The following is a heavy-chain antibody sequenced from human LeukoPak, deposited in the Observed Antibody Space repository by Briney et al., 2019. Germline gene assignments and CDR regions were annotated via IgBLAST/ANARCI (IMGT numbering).Heavy chain of an antibody. CDR1: GGTFSNNA. CDR3: ARSYCSGGSYYSGLDY. V-gene: IGHV1-69*06. J-gene: IGHJ4*02. D-gene: IGHD2-15*01. Sequence: SVKVSCKASGGTFSNNAISWVRQAPGQGLEWMGGIIPIFGTANYAQKFQGRVTITADKSTSTTYMELSSLRSEDTAVYYCARSYCSGGSYYSGLDYWGQGTLVTVSS. CDR2: IIPIFGTA.